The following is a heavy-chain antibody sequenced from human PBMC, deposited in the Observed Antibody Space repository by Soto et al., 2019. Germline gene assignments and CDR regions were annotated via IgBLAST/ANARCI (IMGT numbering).Heavy chain of an antibody. CDR2: IYSGGVA. CDR3: ARHLITPMMEVAFYYGMDV. CDR1: GFTVGPSY. Sequence: PGGSLILSCAASGFTVGPSYMSWVRQAPGKGLEWVSVIYSGGVAYYADSVKGRFTLSRDNSKNTLYLQINSLRVEDTAVYYCARHLITPMMEVAFYYGMDVWGQGTTVTVSS. J-gene: IGHJ6*02. V-gene: IGHV3-66*04. D-gene: IGHD3-22*01.